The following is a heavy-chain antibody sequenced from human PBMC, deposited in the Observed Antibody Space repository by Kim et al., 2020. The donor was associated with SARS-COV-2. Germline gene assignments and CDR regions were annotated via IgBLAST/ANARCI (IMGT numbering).Heavy chain of an antibody. CDR2: INAGNGKT. CDR1: GYTFTRYA. D-gene: IGHD1-26*01. J-gene: IGHJ4*02. V-gene: IGHV1-3*01. CDR3: ARESPRRGAIARFDH. Sequence: ASVKVSCKASGYTFTRYAMHWVRQAPGQRLEWMGWINAGNGKTRYSQKFQGRVTITRDTSASTAYMELSSLRSEDTAVYYCARESPRRGAIARFDHWGQGTLVTVSS.